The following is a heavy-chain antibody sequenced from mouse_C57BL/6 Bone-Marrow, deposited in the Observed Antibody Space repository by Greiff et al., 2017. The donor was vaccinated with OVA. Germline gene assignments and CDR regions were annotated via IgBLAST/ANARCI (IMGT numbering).Heavy chain of an antibody. J-gene: IGHJ4*01. CDR2: INPSTGGT. CDR3: ARLGWLLMDY. D-gene: IGHD2-3*01. CDR1: GYSFTGYY. V-gene: IGHV1-42*01. Sequence: DVKLQESGPELVKPGASVKISCKASGYSFTGYYMNWVKQSPEKSLEWIGEINPSTGGTTYNQKFKAKATLTVDKSSSTAYMQLKSLTSEDSAVYYCARLGWLLMDYWGQGTSVTVSS.